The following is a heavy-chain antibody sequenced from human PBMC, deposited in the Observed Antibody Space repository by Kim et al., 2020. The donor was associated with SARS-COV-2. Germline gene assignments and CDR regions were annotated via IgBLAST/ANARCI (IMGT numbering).Heavy chain of an antibody. CDR2: NTI. Sequence: NTIHYADSVKGRFTISRDNAKNSLYLQMNSLRDEDTAVYYCARNAVLLNDYWGQGTLVTVSS. CDR3: ARNAVLLNDY. D-gene: IGHD3-10*01. J-gene: IGHJ4*02. V-gene: IGHV3-48*02.